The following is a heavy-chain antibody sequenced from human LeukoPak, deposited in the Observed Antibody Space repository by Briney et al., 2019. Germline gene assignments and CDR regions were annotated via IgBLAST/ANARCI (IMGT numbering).Heavy chain of an antibody. J-gene: IGHJ3*02. Sequence: ASVKVSCTASGYTFTSYGISWVRQAPGQGLEWMGWISAYNGNTNYAQKLQGRVTMTRDTSISTAYMELSRLRSDDTAVYYCATKRRAGAFDIWGQGTMVTVSS. CDR1: GYTFTSYG. D-gene: IGHD1-14*01. V-gene: IGHV1-18*01. CDR3: ATKRRAGAFDI. CDR2: ISAYNGNT.